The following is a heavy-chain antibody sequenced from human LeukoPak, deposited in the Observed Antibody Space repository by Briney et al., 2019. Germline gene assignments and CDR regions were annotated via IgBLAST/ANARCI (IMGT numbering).Heavy chain of an antibody. CDR3: ARRYSGYDGLIWFDP. Sequence: SETLSLTCAVYGGSFSGYYWSWIRQPPGKGLEWIGEINHSGSTNYNPSLKSRVTISVDTSKNQFSLKLSSVTAADTAVYYCARRYSGYDGLIWFDPWGQGTLVTVSS. V-gene: IGHV4-34*01. D-gene: IGHD5-12*01. J-gene: IGHJ5*02. CDR2: INHSGST. CDR1: GGSFSGYY.